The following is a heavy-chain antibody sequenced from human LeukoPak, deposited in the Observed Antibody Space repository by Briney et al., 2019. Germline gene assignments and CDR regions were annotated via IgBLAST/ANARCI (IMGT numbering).Heavy chain of an antibody. CDR2: IYPGDSDT. D-gene: IGHD6-13*01. J-gene: IGHJ6*02. Sequence: GESLKISCKGSGYSFTSYWIGWVRQMPGKGLEWMGIIYPGDSDTRYSPSFQGQVTISADKSISTAYLQWSSLKASDTAMYYCARQAIAAAGYYYYGMDVRGQGTTVTVSS. CDR1: GYSFTSYW. CDR3: ARQAIAAAGYYYYGMDV. V-gene: IGHV5-51*01.